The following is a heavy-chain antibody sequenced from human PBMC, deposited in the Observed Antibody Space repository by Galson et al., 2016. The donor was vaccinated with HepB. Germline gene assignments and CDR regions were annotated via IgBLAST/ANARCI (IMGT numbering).Heavy chain of an antibody. CDR3: ARRTLQPSFDY. V-gene: IGHV4-39*02. Sequence: LSLTCTVSGDSINIRGYYWAWIRQPPGKGLEWIGSTYYSGNTYNNPSLKTRVSMSVDTSKNHFSLELSAVTAADTAVYYCARRTLQPSFDYWGQGTPVSVSS. CDR1: GDSINIRGYY. CDR2: TYYSGNT. D-gene: IGHD1-14*01. J-gene: IGHJ4*02.